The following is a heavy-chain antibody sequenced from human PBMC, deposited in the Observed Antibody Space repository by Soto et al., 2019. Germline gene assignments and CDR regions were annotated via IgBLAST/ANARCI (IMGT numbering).Heavy chain of an antibody. D-gene: IGHD3-16*01. CDR1: GFTFSSYW. J-gene: IGHJ3*02. Sequence: GGSLRLSCAASGFTFSSYWMHWVRQAPGKGLVWVSLINSDGSYTNYADSVKGRFTISRDIAKNTVYLQMNSLRAEDTAVYYCARTPSGRGWGILGAFDIWGQGTMVT. CDR2: INSDGSYT. V-gene: IGHV3-74*01. CDR3: ARTPSGRGWGILGAFDI.